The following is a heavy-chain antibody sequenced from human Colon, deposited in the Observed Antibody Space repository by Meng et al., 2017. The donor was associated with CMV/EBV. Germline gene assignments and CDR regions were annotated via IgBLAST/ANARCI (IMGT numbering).Heavy chain of an antibody. CDR1: GYTFTNYG. CDR3: VRESQSGSYIYLQH. D-gene: IGHD1-26*01. V-gene: IGHV1-18*01. CDR2: ISAYTGDT. Sequence: QVPLVQSGAEVKKPGASVKVSCKASGYTFTNYGISWVRQAPGQGLEWMGWISAYTGDTYYAQKFQGRVTMTTDTSTSTAYMELRSLRSDDTAVYYCVRESQSGSYIYLQHWGQGTLVTASS. J-gene: IGHJ1*01.